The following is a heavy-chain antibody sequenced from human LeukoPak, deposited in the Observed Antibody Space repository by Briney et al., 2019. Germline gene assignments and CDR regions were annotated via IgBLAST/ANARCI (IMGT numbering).Heavy chain of an antibody. V-gene: IGHV3-11*04. CDR1: GFTFSDYY. CDR3: AKGQQWLNVGPFDY. CDR2: ISSSGSTI. D-gene: IGHD6-19*01. J-gene: IGHJ4*02. Sequence: PGGSLRLSCAASGFTFSDYYMSWIRQAPGKGLEWVSYISSSGSTIYYADSVKGRFTISRDNAKNSLYLQMDSLRAEDTAVYYCAKGQQWLNVGPFDYWGQGTLVTVSS.